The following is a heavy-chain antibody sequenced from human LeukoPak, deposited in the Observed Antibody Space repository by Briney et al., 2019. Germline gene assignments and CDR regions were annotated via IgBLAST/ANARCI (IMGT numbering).Heavy chain of an antibody. CDR1: GFTFSSYW. D-gene: IGHD3-22*01. CDR2: INSDGSST. CDR3: ARVPYYFDSSGYYY. Sequence: PGGSLRLSCAASGFTFSSYWMHWVRQAPGKWLVWVSRINSDGSSTSYADSVKGRFTISRDNAKNTLYLQMNSLRAEDTAVYYCARVPYYFDSSGYYYWGQGTLVTVSS. J-gene: IGHJ4*02. V-gene: IGHV3-74*01.